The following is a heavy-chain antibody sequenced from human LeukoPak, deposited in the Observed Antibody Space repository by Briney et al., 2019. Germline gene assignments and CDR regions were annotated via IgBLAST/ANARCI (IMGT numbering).Heavy chain of an antibody. CDR3: ARCTTGKTFGSLREIKKSREIDY. Sequence: GGSLRLSCAASGFTFGSYEMNWVRQAPGKGLEWVSSISSSSSYIHYADSVRGRFTISRDNAKNSLFLQMNSLRGEDTAVYYCARCTTGKTFGSLREIKKSREIDYWGQGTLVTVSS. CDR1: GFTFGSYE. D-gene: IGHD1-1*01. V-gene: IGHV3-21*01. CDR2: ISSSSSYI. J-gene: IGHJ4*02.